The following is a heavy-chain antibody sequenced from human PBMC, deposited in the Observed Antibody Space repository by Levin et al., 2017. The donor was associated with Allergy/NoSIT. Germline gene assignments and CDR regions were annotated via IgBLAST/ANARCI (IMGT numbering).Heavy chain of an antibody. CDR1: GFTFSSYA. Sequence: GESLKISCAASGFTFSSYAMSWVRQAPGKGLEWVSAISGSGGSTYYADSVKGRFTISRDNSKNTLYLQMNSLRAEDTAVYYCAKDRDDYGDYPNWFDPWGQGTLVTVSS. J-gene: IGHJ5*02. CDR3: AKDRDDYGDYPNWFDP. V-gene: IGHV3-23*01. CDR2: ISGSGGST. D-gene: IGHD4-17*01.